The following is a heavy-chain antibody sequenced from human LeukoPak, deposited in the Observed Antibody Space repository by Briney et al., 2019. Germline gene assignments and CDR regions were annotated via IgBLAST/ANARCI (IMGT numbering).Heavy chain of an antibody. CDR2: INPSGGST. Sequence: ASVKVSCKASGYTFTSYYMHWVRQAPGQGLEWVGIINPSGGSTSYAQKFQGRVTMTRDTSTSTVYMELSSLRSEDTAVYYCARRRQKYYYDSSGFDYWGQGTLVTVSS. V-gene: IGHV1-46*01. J-gene: IGHJ4*02. D-gene: IGHD3-22*01. CDR3: ARRRQKYYYDSSGFDY. CDR1: GYTFTSYY.